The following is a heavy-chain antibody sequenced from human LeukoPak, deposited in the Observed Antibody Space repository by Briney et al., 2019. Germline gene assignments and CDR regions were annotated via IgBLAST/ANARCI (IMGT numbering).Heavy chain of an antibody. J-gene: IGHJ6*03. CDR3: TRGGGASGVYYYYMDV. V-gene: IGHV3-49*04. Sequence: GRSLRLSCTASGFTFGDYAMSWVRQAPGKGLEWISFIRSKPTGGTTEYVASVKGRFTISRDDSKSVAYLQMNNLKTEDTAVYYCTRGGGASGVYYYYMDVWGNGTTVTVSS. CDR1: GFTFGDYA. CDR2: IRSKPTGGTT. D-gene: IGHD3-16*01.